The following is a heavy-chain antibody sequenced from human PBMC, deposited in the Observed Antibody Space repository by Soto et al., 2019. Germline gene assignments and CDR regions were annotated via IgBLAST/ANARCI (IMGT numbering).Heavy chain of an antibody. V-gene: IGHV3-30-3*01. D-gene: IGHD2-2*01. Sequence: QVQLVESGGGVVQPGRSLRLSCAASGFTFSSYAMHWVRQAPGKGLEWVAVISYDGSNKYYADSVKGRFTISRDNSKNTLYLQMNSLRAEDTAVYYCARGVYAYGMDVWGQGTTVTVSS. CDR1: GFTFSSYA. CDR3: ARGVYAYGMDV. J-gene: IGHJ6*02. CDR2: ISYDGSNK.